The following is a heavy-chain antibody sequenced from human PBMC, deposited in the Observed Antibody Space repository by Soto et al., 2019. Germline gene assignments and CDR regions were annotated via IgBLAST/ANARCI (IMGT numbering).Heavy chain of an antibody. Sequence: GGSLRLSCAASGFTFSSYAMSWVRQAPGKGLEWVSGISGSGDSTYYADSVKGRFTISRDNSKNTLYLQMNSLRAEDTAVYYSSRDLTEKAAAGLYYYYGMDVWGQGTTVTVSS. CDR1: GFTFSSYA. V-gene: IGHV3-23*01. CDR3: SRDLTEKAAAGLYYYYGMDV. CDR2: ISGSGDST. J-gene: IGHJ6*02. D-gene: IGHD6-13*01.